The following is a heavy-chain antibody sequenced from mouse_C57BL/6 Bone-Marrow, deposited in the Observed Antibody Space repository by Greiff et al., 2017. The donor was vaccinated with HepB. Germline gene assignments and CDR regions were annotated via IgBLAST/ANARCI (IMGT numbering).Heavy chain of an antibody. CDR1: GFTFSDFY. V-gene: IGHV7-1*01. CDR3: ARDAGSGPFAY. J-gene: IGHJ3*01. D-gene: IGHD4-1*01. Sequence: EVKVVESGGGLVQSGRSLRLSCATSGFTFSDFYMEWVRQAPGKGLEWIAASRNKANDYTTEYSASVKGRFIVSRDTSQSILYLQMNALRAEDTAIYYCARDAGSGPFAYWGQGTLVTVSA. CDR2: SRNKANDYTT.